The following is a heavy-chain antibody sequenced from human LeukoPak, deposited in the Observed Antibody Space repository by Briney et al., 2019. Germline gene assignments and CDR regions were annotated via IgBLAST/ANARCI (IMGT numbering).Heavy chain of an antibody. J-gene: IGHJ4*02. CDR2: ISAYNGNT. V-gene: IGHV1-18*01. D-gene: IGHD3-22*01. Sequence: ASVKVSCKASGYTFTSYGISWVRQAPGQGLEWMGWISAYNGNTNYAQKLQGRVTMTTDTSTSTAYMELRGLRSDDTAVYYCARGHPSTYYDSSGYYSYYFDYWGQGTLVTVSS. CDR3: ARGHPSTYYDSSGYYSYYFDY. CDR1: GYTFTSYG.